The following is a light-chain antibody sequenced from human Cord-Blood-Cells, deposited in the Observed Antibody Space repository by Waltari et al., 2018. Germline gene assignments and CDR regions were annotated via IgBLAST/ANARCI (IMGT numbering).Light chain of an antibody. Sequence: DIDTTQSPESPAVSLGERASIYCKSSQSVLDSSNNKNYLAWDQQKPGQPPKLLIYCASTRESGVPDRFSGSGSGTDFTLTISSLQAEDVAVYYCQQYYSTPITFGQGTRLEIK. CDR2: CAS. V-gene: IGKV4-1*01. J-gene: IGKJ5*01. CDR1: QSVLDSSNNKNY. CDR3: QQYYSTPIT.